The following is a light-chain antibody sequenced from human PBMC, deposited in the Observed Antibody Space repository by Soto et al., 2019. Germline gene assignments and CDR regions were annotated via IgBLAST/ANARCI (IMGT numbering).Light chain of an antibody. CDR2: END. CDR1: SSNIGKYY. Sequence: VLTQPPSVSAAPGQKDTMSCSGSSSNIGKYYVSWHQQLPGTAPKLLFYENDKRPSGIPDRFSGSKSGTSAALGITGLQTGDEADYYCGTWDSSLTTFVFGTGTKVPVL. CDR3: GTWDSSLTTFV. J-gene: IGLJ1*01. V-gene: IGLV1-51*02.